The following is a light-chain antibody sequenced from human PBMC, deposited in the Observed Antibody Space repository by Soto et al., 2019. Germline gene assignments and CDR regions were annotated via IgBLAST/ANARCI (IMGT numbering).Light chain of an antibody. CDR1: SGHSTYI. J-gene: IGLJ2*01. CDR3: ETWDTNVVV. CDR2: LEGSGSY. Sequence: QSVLTQSSSASASLGSSVKLTCTLSSGHSTYIIAWYQQQPGKAPRYLMKLEGSGSYNKGSGIPDRFSGSSSGADRYLTISNLQFEDEADYYCETWDTNVVVFGGGTQPTVL. V-gene: IGLV4-60*02.